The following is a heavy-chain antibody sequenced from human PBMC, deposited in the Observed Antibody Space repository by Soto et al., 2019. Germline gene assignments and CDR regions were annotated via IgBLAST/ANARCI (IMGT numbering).Heavy chain of an antibody. CDR1: GVSISSYY. CDR2: IYYSGSS. J-gene: IGHJ4*02. D-gene: IGHD4-17*01. CDR3: ARSMATVVTLDY. Sequence: SETLSLTCTVSGVSISSYYWIWIRQPPGKGQEWIGYIYYSGSSNYHPSLKSRVTISVDTSKNQFSLKLSSATAADTAVYYCARSMATVVTLDYWGQGTLVTVSS. V-gene: IGHV4-59*08.